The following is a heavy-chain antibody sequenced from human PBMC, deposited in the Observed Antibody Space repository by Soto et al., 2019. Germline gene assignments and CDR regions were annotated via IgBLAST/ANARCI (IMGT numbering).Heavy chain of an antibody. V-gene: IGHV3-33*01. Sequence: QVQLVESGGGVVQPGRSLRLSCAASGFTFSSYGMHWVRQAPGKGLEWVAVIWYDGSNKYYADSVKGRFTISRDNSKNRLYLQMNSLGAEDTAVYYCARPYSSGWYYFGYWGQGTLVTVCS. CDR3: ARPYSSGWYYFGY. CDR1: GFTFSSYG. J-gene: IGHJ4*02. D-gene: IGHD6-19*01. CDR2: IWYDGSNK.